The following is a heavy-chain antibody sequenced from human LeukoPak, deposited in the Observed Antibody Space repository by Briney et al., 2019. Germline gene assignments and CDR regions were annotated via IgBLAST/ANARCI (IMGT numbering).Heavy chain of an antibody. Sequence: GASVKVSCKASEGTFSSYAISWVRQAPGQGLEWMGGIIPSLGTANYAQKFKGRVTITADKSTSTAYMELSSLRSEDTAVYYCARNTVGYCSGGSCYNDYWGQGTLVTVSS. V-gene: IGHV1-69*06. CDR2: IIPSLGTA. CDR1: EGTFSSYA. D-gene: IGHD2-15*01. CDR3: ARNTVGYCSGGSCYNDY. J-gene: IGHJ4*02.